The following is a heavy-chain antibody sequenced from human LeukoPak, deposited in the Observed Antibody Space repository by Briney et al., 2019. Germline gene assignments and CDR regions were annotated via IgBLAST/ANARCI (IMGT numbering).Heavy chain of an antibody. CDR2: IYYIGST. CDR1: GGSISSFR. D-gene: IGHD6-6*01. CDR3: ARDRDSTSSRFDY. Sequence: SETLSLTCTVSGGSISSFRWSWIRQPPQNGLHWIGCIYYIGSTNYNPFLKSRVTISIDASKNQFSLQLNSVTAADTAVYYCARDRDSTSSRFDYWGQGTLVTVYS. V-gene: IGHV4-59*12. J-gene: IGHJ4*02.